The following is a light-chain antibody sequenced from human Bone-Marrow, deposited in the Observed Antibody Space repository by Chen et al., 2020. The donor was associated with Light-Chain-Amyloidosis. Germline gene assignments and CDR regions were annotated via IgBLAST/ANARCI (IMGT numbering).Light chain of an antibody. J-gene: IGLJ2*01. CDR2: RDT. Sequence: SYELTQPPSVSVSPGQTVRITCSGDDLPTKYAYWYQQKPGQAPVLVIHRDTERPSGISERFSGSSSGTTATLNISGVQAEDEADYHCQSADSSGTYEVIVGGGTKLTVL. CDR1: DLPTKY. V-gene: IGLV3-25*03. CDR3: QSADSSGTYEVI.